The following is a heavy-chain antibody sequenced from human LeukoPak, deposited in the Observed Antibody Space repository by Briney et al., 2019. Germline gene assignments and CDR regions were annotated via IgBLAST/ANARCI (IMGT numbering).Heavy chain of an antibody. D-gene: IGHD3-10*01. Sequence: GESLKISCKSSGYTFTNYWISWVRQMPGKGLEWMGRIDPSDSYTNYSPAFQGHVTISADKSFSTAYLQWSSLEASDTALYYCARHYASGSPNGGFGIWGQGTMVTVSS. V-gene: IGHV5-10-1*01. CDR3: ARHYASGSPNGGFGI. J-gene: IGHJ3*02. CDR2: IDPSDSYT. CDR1: GYTFTNYW.